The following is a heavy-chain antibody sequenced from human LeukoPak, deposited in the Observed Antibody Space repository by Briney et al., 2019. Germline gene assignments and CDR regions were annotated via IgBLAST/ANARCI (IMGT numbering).Heavy chain of an antibody. J-gene: IGHJ4*02. Sequence: ASVKASCKASGYTFTSYAMHWVRQAPGQRLGWMGWINAGNGNTKYSQKFQGRVTITRDTSASTAYMELSSLRSEDTAVYYCARVSGWYYGFDYWGQGTLVTVSS. D-gene: IGHD6-19*01. CDR1: GYTFTSYA. CDR3: ARVSGWYYGFDY. V-gene: IGHV1-3*01. CDR2: INAGNGNT.